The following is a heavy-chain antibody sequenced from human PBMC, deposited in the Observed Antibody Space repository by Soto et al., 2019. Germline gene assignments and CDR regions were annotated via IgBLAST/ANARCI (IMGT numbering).Heavy chain of an antibody. Sequence: PGGSLRLSCAASGFTFSSYTMSWVRQAPGKGLEWVSTISGSGSSTYSADSVKGRFTISRDNSKNTLYLQMNSLRVEDTAMYYCARHGERWELPPVDYWGQGTLVTVSS. J-gene: IGHJ4*02. CDR3: ARHGERWELPPVDY. V-gene: IGHV3-23*01. CDR1: GFTFSSYT. D-gene: IGHD1-26*01. CDR2: ISGSGSST.